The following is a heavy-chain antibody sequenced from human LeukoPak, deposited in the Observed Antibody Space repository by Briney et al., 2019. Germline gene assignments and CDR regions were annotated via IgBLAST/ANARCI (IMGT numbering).Heavy chain of an antibody. CDR2: IIPIFGTA. J-gene: IGHJ4*02. Sequence: SVKVSCKASGGTFSSYAISWVRQAPGQGLEWMGRIIPIFGTANYAQKFQGRVTITTDESTSTAYMELSSLRSEGTAVYYCARVASMTFDYWGQGTLVTVSS. D-gene: IGHD2-15*01. V-gene: IGHV1-69*05. CDR1: GGTFSSYA. CDR3: ARVASMTFDY.